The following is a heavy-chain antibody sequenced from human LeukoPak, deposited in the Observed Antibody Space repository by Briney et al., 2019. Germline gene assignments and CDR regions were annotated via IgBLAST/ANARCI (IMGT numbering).Heavy chain of an antibody. J-gene: IGHJ4*02. CDR2: INAYNGNT. CDR1: GYTFTSYG. CDR3: ARDRALGYCSSTSCLDFDY. V-gene: IGHV1-18*01. D-gene: IGHD2-2*01. Sequence: GASVKVSCKASGYTFTSYGISWVRQAPGQGLEWMGWINAYNGNTNYPPMLQGRVTMTTDTSTSTAYMELRRLRSDDTAVYYCARDRALGYCSSTSCLDFDYWGQGTLVTVSS.